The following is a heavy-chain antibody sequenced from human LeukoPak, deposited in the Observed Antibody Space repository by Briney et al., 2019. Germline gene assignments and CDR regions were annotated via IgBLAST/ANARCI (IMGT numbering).Heavy chain of an antibody. D-gene: IGHD3-22*01. CDR3: ARADSTGYFLGHFDY. J-gene: IGHJ4*02. Sequence: PGGSRRLSCAASGFTFDDYGISWVRQAPGKGQEWVSGINWNGGSTGYADSVKGQFAISRDNAKNSLYLQMNSLRAEDTALYYCARADSTGYFLGHFDYWGQGTLVTVSS. CDR1: GFTFDDYG. CDR2: INWNGGST. V-gene: IGHV3-20*04.